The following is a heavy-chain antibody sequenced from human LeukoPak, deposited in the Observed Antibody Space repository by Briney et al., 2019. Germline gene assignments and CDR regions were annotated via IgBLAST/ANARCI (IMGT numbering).Heavy chain of an antibody. CDR3: ARDKLMGDSYFVY. Sequence: PGGSLRLSCAASGFTFSSYSMNWVRQAPGKGLEWVSSISSSSSYIYYADSVKGRFTISRDNAKNSLYLQMNSLRAEDTAAYYCARDKLMGDSYFVYWGQGSLVTVSS. D-gene: IGHD2-21*02. CDR2: ISSSSSYI. J-gene: IGHJ4*02. V-gene: IGHV3-21*01. CDR1: GFTFSSYS.